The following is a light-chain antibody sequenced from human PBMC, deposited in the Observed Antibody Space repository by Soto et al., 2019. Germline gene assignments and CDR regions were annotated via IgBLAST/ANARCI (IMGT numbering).Light chain of an antibody. CDR3: SSYTSTFTVV. CDR1: GSDVGFYNY. V-gene: IGLV2-14*01. CDR2: EVS. Sequence: QSALTQPASVSGSLGESITISCTGTGSDVGFYNYVSWYQHHPGKTPKLIIYEVSYRPSGVSNHFSGSKSGNTASLTISGLQAEDEADYYCSSYTSTFTVVFGGGTKLTVL. J-gene: IGLJ2*01.